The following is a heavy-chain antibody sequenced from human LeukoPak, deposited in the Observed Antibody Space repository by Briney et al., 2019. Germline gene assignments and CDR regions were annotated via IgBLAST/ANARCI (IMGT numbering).Heavy chain of an antibody. D-gene: IGHD5-18*01. Sequence: SETLSLTCTLSGDSINSVYYWGWIRQSPGKGLEWIGSVYHSGSTYYNPSLKSRVTISVDTSRNHFSLKLSSVTAADTAVYYCARGASRGYSYGSLDYWGQGTLVTVSS. V-gene: IGHV4-38-2*02. J-gene: IGHJ4*02. CDR3: ARGASRGYSYGSLDY. CDR1: GDSINSVYY. CDR2: VYHSGST.